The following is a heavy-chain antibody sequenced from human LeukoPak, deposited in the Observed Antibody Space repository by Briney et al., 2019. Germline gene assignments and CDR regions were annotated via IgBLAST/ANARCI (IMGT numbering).Heavy chain of an antibody. CDR1: GGSVSSVIHY. CDR2: IFNRGGT. D-gene: IGHD3-10*01. J-gene: IGHJ4*02. CDR3: ATMVQGIYTYFGS. Sequence: SETLSLTCTVSGGSVSSVIHYWTWIRQPPGKGLEWIGYIFNRGGTMYNPSLKSRVTMSVDTSKNQLSLKLSSVTAADTAVYYCATMVQGIYTYFGSWGQGNLVAVSS. V-gene: IGHV4-61*01.